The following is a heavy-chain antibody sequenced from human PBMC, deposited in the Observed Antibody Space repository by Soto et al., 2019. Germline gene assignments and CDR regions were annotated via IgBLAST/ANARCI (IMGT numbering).Heavy chain of an antibody. J-gene: IGHJ6*02. CDR1: GFTFSSYG. Sequence: GGSLRLSCAASGFTFSSYGMHWVRQAPGKGLEWVAVISYDGSNKYYADSVKGRFTISRDNSKNTLYLQMNSLRAEDMAVYYCANDLRGVAAGGYYGMDVWGQGTTVTVSS. CDR2: ISYDGSNK. V-gene: IGHV3-30*18. CDR3: ANDLRGVAAGGYYGMDV. D-gene: IGHD6-13*01.